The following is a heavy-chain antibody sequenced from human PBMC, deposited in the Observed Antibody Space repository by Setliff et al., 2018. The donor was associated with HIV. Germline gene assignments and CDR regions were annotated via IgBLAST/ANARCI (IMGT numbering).Heavy chain of an antibody. V-gene: IGHV1-69*13. D-gene: IGHD3-22*01. Sequence: GASVKVSCKASGGTFSNYAFSWVRQAPGQGLEWMGGIIPLFGTANYAQNFQGRVTITADASTSTAYMELSSLRSKDTAMYYCARDRHHYDSSGFDAFDLWGQGTMVTVSS. J-gene: IGHJ3*01. CDR3: ARDRHHYDSSGFDAFDL. CDR1: GGTFSNYA. CDR2: IIPLFGTA.